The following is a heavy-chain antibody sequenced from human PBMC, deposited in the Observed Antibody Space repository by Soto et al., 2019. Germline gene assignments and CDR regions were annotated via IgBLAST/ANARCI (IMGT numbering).Heavy chain of an antibody. V-gene: IGHV4-38-2*01. D-gene: IGHD1-1*01. CDR3: ARVERLKGGSYGMDV. CDR1: GYSISSGYY. J-gene: IGHJ6*02. Sequence: KTSETLSLTCAVSGYSISSGYYWGWIRQPPGKGLEWIGSIYHIGSTYYNPSLKSRVTISVDTSKNQFSLKLSSVTAADTAVYYCARVERLKGGSYGMDVWGQGTRVTFSS. CDR2: IYHIGST.